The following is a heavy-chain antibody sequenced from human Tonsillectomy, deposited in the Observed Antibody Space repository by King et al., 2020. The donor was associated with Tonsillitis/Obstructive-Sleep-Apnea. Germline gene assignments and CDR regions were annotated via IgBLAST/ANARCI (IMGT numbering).Heavy chain of an antibody. CDR1: GFTFSSYA. Sequence: EQLVQSGGGVVQPGRSLRLSCAASGFTFSSYAMHWVRQAPGKGLEWVAVISYDGSNKYYADSVKGRFTISRDNSKNTPYLQMNSLRAEDTAVYYCARPPTYCSGGSCYSWYYYYMDVWGKGTTVTVSS. D-gene: IGHD2-15*01. CDR2: ISYDGSNK. V-gene: IGHV3-30*04. J-gene: IGHJ6*03. CDR3: ARPPTYCSGGSCYSWYYYYMDV.